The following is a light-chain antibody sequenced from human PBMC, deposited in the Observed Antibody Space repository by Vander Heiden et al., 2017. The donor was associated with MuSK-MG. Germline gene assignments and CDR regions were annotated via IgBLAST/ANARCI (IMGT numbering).Light chain of an antibody. V-gene: IGLV2-11*01. J-gene: IGLJ3*02. CDR3: CSYAGSDTHWL. Sequence: QSALTQPRSVSASPGQSVTISCTGTSSNVGGYNYVSWYQQHPGKAPKLMIYDVTKRPSGVPDRFSGSKSGNTASLTISGLQAEDESDYYCCSYAGSDTHWLFGGGTKLTVL. CDR2: DVT. CDR1: SSNVGGYNY.